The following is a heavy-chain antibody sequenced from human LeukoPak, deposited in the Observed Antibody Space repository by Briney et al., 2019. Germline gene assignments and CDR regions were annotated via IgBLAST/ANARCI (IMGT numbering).Heavy chain of an antibody. CDR3: AKVHYGEYQRRGFDY. D-gene: IGHD4-17*01. V-gene: IGHV3-23*01. Sequence: PGGSLRLSCAASGFTFSSYAMSWVRQAPGKGLEWVSAISGSGGSTYYADSVKGRFTISRDNSKNTLYLQMNSLRAEDTAVYYCAKVHYGEYQRRGFDYWGQGTLVTVSS. CDR1: GFTFSSYA. J-gene: IGHJ4*02. CDR2: ISGSGGST.